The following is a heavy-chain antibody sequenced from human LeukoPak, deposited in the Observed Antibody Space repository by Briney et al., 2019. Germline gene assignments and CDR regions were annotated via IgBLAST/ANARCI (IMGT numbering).Heavy chain of an antibody. CDR3: ARGGDSGRDYGDY. V-gene: IGHV3-66*01. D-gene: IGHD3-22*01. CDR2: IYSGGST. CDR1: GFTVSSIY. Sequence: GGSLRLSCAVSGFTVSSIYMYWVRQAPGKGLEWVSLIYSGGSTHYADSVKGRFTISRDDSKNTLCLQMNTLRAEDTAVYYCARGGDSGRDYGDYWGQGTLVTVSS. J-gene: IGHJ4*02.